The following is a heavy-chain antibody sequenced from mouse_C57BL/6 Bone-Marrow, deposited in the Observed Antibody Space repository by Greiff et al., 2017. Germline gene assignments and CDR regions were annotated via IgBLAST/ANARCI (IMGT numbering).Heavy chain of an antibody. D-gene: IGHD4-1*01. CDR3: ARLGRRDYAMDY. CDR2: IYPGSGST. Sequence: QVQLQQSGAELVKPGASVKMSCKASGYTFTSYWITWVKQRPGQGPEWIGDIYPGSGSTNYNEKFKSKATLTVDTSSSTAYMQLSSLTSEDSAVYYCARLGRRDYAMDYWGQGTSVTVSS. J-gene: IGHJ4*01. CDR1: GYTFTSYW. V-gene: IGHV1-55*01.